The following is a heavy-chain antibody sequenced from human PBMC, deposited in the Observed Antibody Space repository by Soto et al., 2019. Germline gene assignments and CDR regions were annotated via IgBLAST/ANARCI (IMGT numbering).Heavy chain of an antibody. CDR1: GFTFSRDG. CDR3: AKGRATTTAFDY. V-gene: IGHV3-23*01. CDR2: ITDNGGST. J-gene: IGHJ4*02. D-gene: IGHD4-17*01. Sequence: GGSLRLSCAASGFTFSRDGMSWVRQAPGKGLEWVSLITDNGGSTYYADSVKGRFTISRDNTKNTLFLQMNSLRAKDTAVYYCAKGRATTTAFDYWGQGALVTVSS.